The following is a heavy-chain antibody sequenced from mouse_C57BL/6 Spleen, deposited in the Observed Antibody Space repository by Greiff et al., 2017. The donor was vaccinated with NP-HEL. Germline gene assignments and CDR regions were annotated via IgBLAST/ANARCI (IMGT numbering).Heavy chain of an antibody. CDR3: TRFITTVVATSRFAY. J-gene: IGHJ3*01. CDR1: GFNIKDYY. D-gene: IGHD1-1*01. Sequence: EVQLQQSGAELVRPGASVKLSCTASGFNIKDYYMHWVKQRPEQGLEWIGRIDPEDGDTEYAPKFQGKATMNADTSSNTAYLQLSSLTSEDTAVYYCTRFITTVVATSRFAYWGQGTLVTVSA. V-gene: IGHV14-1*01. CDR2: IDPEDGDT.